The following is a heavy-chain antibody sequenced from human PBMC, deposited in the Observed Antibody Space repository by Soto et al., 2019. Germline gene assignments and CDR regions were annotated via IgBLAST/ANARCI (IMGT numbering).Heavy chain of an antibody. Sequence: QVQLQESGPGLVKPSQTLSLTCTVSGGSISSGDDFWTWIRQPPGKGLEWIGYIYYSGSTYYNPSLKRRLTTSVDTSKTQFTLKLSSVTAADTAVYYCARDRAKWKDYYYYGVDVWGQGTTVTVSS. CDR3: ARDRAKWKDYYYYGVDV. D-gene: IGHD1-20*01. CDR2: IYYSGST. CDR1: GGSISSGDDF. V-gene: IGHV4-30-4*01. J-gene: IGHJ6*02.